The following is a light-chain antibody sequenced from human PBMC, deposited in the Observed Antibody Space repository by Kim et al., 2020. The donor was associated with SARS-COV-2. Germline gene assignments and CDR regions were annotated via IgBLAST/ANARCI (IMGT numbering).Light chain of an antibody. V-gene: IGLV1-44*01. J-gene: IGLJ1*01. CDR2: HNN. Sequence: QSVLTQPPSASGTPGQRVTISCSGSHSSLGRNPVNWYHQLPGTAPKLLIYHNNMRPSGDPDRFSGSKSGPSGSLAISGLQSEDEGDYYCASWDDSLKGYVFGTGTKVTVL. CDR3: ASWDDSLKGYV. CDR1: HSSLGRNP.